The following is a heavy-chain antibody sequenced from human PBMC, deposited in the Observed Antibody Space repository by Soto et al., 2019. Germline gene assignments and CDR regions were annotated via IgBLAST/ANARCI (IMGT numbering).Heavy chain of an antibody. CDR1: GGSFRGYF. CDR2: INDSGST. CDR3: QGGDF. D-gene: IGHD3-16*01. J-gene: IGHJ4*02. V-gene: IGHV4-34*01. Sequence: PSETLSLTCAVSGGSFRGYFWSWIRQSPDKGLEWIGEINDSGSTYYNPSFKSRLTISVDTPKSQISLRLTSLTAADSAVYYCQGGDFWGQGTRVTVSS.